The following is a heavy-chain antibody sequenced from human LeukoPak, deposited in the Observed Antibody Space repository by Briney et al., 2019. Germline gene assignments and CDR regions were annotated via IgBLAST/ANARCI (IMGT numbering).Heavy chain of an antibody. CDR2: IYYSGST. V-gene: IGHV4-59*08. CDR3: ARRDYYDSSGYRWDYFDY. J-gene: IGHJ4*02. CDR1: GGSIGSYY. Sequence: SETLSLTCTVSGGSIGSYYWSWIRQPPGKGLEWIGYIYYSGSTNYNPSLKSRVTISVDTSKNQFSLKLSSVTAADTAVYYCARRDYYDSSGYRWDYFDYWGQGTLVTVSS. D-gene: IGHD3-22*01.